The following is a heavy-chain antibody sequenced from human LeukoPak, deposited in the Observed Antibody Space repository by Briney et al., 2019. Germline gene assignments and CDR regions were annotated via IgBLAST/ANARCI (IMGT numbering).Heavy chain of an antibody. J-gene: IGHJ6*02. CDR1: GFTVSSNY. CDR3: ARLPYYYGSGSSPRYYYGMDV. CDR2: IYPGDSDT. D-gene: IGHD3-10*01. Sequence: GGSLRLSCAASGFTVSSNYMSWVRQAPGKGLEWMGIIYPGDSDTRYSPSFQGQVTISADKSISTAYLQWSSLKASDTAMYYCARLPYYYGSGSSPRYYYGMDVWGQGTTVTVSS. V-gene: IGHV5-51*01.